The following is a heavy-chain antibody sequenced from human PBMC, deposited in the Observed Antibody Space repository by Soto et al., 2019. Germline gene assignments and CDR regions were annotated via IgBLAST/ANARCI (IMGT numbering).Heavy chain of an antibody. CDR2: IYYSGST. CDR3: ARSSSRSSYFDY. V-gene: IGHV4-31*03. Sequence: SETLSLTCTVSGGSISSGGYYWSWIRQHPGKGLEWIGYIYYSGSTYYNPSLKSRVTISVDTSKNQFSLKLSSVTAADTAVYYCARSSSRSSYFDYWGQGTLVTVSS. CDR1: GGSISSGGYY. D-gene: IGHD3-10*01. J-gene: IGHJ4*02.